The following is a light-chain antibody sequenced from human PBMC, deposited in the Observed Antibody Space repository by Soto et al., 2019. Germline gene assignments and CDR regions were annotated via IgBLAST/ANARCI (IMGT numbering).Light chain of an antibody. CDR1: KLGDKF. CDR3: QAWDSSSVV. V-gene: IGLV3-1*01. CDR2: EDR. Sequence: SYELTQSPSVSVSPGQTASITCSGDKLGDKFAYWYQQKPGQSPVVVIYEDRKRPSGIPERFSGSNSGNTAILTISGTQAMDEADYYCQAWDSSSVVFGGGTPLTVL. J-gene: IGLJ2*01.